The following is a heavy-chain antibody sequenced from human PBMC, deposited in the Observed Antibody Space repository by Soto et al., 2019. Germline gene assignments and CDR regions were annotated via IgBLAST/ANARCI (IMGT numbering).Heavy chain of an antibody. D-gene: IGHD6-6*01. J-gene: IGHJ4*02. Sequence: QVQLVESGGGVVQPGRSLRLSCAASGFTFSSYAMHWVRQAPGKGLEWVAVISYDGSNKYYADSVKGRFTISRDNSKNTLYLQMNSLRAQDTAVYYCARDTSGSSSGGAFDYWGQGTLVTVSS. CDR2: ISYDGSNK. CDR1: GFTFSSYA. CDR3: ARDTSGSSSGGAFDY. V-gene: IGHV3-30-3*01.